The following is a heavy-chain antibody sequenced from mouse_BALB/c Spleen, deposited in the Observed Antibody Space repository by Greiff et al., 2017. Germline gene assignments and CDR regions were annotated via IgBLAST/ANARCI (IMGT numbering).Heavy chain of an antibody. Sequence: VQVVESGPGLVAPSQSLSITCTVSGFSLTSYGVHWVRQPPGKGLEWLGVIWAGGSTNYNSALMSRLSISTDNSKCQVFLKMNSLQTDDTAMYYCARDWYSIAAASYFDVWGEGTTVTVSS. CDR2: IWAGGST. V-gene: IGHV2-9*02. J-gene: IGHJ1*01. D-gene: IGHD1-2*01. CDR1: GFSLTSYG. CDR3: ARDWYSIAAASYFDV.